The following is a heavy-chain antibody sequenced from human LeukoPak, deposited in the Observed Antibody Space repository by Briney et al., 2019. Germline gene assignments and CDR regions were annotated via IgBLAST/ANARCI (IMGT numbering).Heavy chain of an antibody. V-gene: IGHV3-23*01. CDR1: GFTFSSHA. Sequence: GGSLRLSYAASGFTFSSHAMSWVRQAPGEGLEWVSAISASGDSTYYTDSVKGRFTISRDNSKNTVYLQMNSLRAEDTAVYYCAITIAVAGTGGFFDSWSQGTLVTVSS. CDR3: AITIAVAGTGGFFDS. D-gene: IGHD6-19*01. CDR2: ISASGDST. J-gene: IGHJ4*02.